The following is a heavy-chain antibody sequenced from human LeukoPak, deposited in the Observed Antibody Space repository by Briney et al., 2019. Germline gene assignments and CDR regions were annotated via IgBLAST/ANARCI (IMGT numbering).Heavy chain of an antibody. D-gene: IGHD1-14*01. Sequence: GESLKISCKGSGYSFTSYWIGWVRQMPGKGLEWMGIIYPGDSDTRYSPSFQGQVTISADKSISTAYLQWSSLKASDTAMYYCARFTGTQARQPLTGLYYYYYMDVWGKGTTVTVSS. CDR1: GYSFTSYW. CDR3: ARFTGTQARQPLTGLYYYYYMDV. CDR2: IYPGDSDT. J-gene: IGHJ6*03. V-gene: IGHV5-51*01.